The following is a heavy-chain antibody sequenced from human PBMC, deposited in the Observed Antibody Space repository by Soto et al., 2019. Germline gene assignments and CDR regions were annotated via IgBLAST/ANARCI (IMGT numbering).Heavy chain of an antibody. CDR3: ARGDSNSYSSDWFDP. Sequence: SETLSLTCAVSGGSLISGGYSWSLIRQPPGKGLEWIGFIYDYGTTFYNPALKSRVTISIDKSKNQFSLEMKSVTAADTAVYYCARGDSNSYSSDWFDPWGHGTLVT. D-gene: IGHD3-22*01. CDR1: GGSLISGGYS. CDR2: IYDYGTT. V-gene: IGHV4-30-2*01. J-gene: IGHJ5*02.